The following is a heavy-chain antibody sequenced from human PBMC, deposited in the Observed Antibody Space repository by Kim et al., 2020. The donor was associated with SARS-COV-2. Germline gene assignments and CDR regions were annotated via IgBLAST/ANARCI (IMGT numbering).Heavy chain of an antibody. J-gene: IGHJ4*02. D-gene: IGHD5-12*01. V-gene: IGHV3-23*01. CDR3: VKGAWLDY. Sequence: GDSTSYAESGKGMFTVSRDSARNTLYLQRNGLRADDTAVYYCVKGAWLDYWGPGTLVTVSS. CDR2: GDST.